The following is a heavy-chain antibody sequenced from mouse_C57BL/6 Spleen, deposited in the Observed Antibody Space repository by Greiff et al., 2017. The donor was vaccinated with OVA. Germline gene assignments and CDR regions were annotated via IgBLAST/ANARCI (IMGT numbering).Heavy chain of an antibody. CDR3: ARSHYDYPYAMDY. J-gene: IGHJ4*01. Sequence: QVTLKESGPELVKPGASVKISCKASGYAFSSSWMNWVKQRPGKGLEWIGRIYPGDGDTNYNGKFKGKATLTADKSSSTAYMQLSSLTSEDSAVYFCARSHYDYPYAMDYWGQGTSVTVSS. V-gene: IGHV1-82*01. D-gene: IGHD2-4*01. CDR2: IYPGDGDT. CDR1: GYAFSSSW.